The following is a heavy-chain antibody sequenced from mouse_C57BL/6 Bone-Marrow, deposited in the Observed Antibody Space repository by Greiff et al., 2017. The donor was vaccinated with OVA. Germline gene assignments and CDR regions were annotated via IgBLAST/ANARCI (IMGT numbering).Heavy chain of an antibody. V-gene: IGHV5-6*01. CDR3: ARDYYGSSRRFAY. J-gene: IGHJ3*01. Sequence: EVKLMESGGDLVKPGGSLKLSCAASGFTFSSYGMSWVRQTPDKRLEWVATISSGGSYTYYPDSVKGRFTISRDNAKNTLYLQMSSLKSEDTAMYYCARDYYGSSRRFAYWGQGTLVTVSA. CDR2: ISSGGSYT. D-gene: IGHD1-1*01. CDR1: GFTFSSYG.